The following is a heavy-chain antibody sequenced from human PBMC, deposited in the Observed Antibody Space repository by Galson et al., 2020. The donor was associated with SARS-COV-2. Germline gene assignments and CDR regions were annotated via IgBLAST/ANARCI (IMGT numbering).Heavy chain of an antibody. V-gene: IGHV3-23*01. Sequence: GGPLRLSCAASGFTLSSHPMTWVPQPPGKGLQWVSPISTRGDTPYYPDSVKGRFTISRSNPKSTLFLQMNTLRAEDTSTYYCAKRLWTGTVVGPFDYWGQGTPVSVSS. J-gene: IGHJ4*02. CDR1: GFTLSSHP. CDR3: AKRLWTGTVVGPFDY. D-gene: IGHD2-21*01. CDR2: ISTRGDTP.